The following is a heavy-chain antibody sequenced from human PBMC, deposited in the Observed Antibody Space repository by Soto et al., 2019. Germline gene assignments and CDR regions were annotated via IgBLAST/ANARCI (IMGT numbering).Heavy chain of an antibody. V-gene: IGHV3-74*01. CDR2: INSDGSTT. Sequence: GGSLRLSCAASGFTFSSYWMHWVRQAPGKGLVWVSRINSDGSTTTYADSVKGRFTISRENAKNTLYLQMNSLRAEDTAVYYCTRVEISAWGTSDSWGQGPLVTVSS. CDR3: TRVEISAWGTSDS. D-gene: IGHD3-16*01. CDR1: GFTFSSYW. J-gene: IGHJ4*02.